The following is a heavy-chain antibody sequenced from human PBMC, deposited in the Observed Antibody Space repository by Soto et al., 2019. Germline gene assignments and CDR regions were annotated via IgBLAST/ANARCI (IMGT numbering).Heavy chain of an antibody. D-gene: IGHD3-10*01. CDR2: INPLFGLA. CDR3: ARVSYNYRSGSYYDAGYSLAS. CDR1: GGTLSRYT. Sequence: QVQLVQAGAEVKKPGSSVKVSCKASGGTLSRYTFTWVRQAPGQGLEWMGRINPLFGLANYAQKFQGRITITEDKSTSAADMELSSLRSEDTAVYYSARVSYNYRSGSYYDAGYSLASGAQGALLTVSS. V-gene: IGHV1-69*02. J-gene: IGHJ1*01.